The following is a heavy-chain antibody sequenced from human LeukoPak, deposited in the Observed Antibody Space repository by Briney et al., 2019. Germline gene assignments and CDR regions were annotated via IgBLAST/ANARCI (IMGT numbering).Heavy chain of an antibody. CDR3: AKESAGY. J-gene: IGHJ4*02. D-gene: IGHD6-13*01. CDR1: RFTFSSYW. CDR2: IKQDGSEK. Sequence: QPGGSLRLSCAASRFTFSSYWMSWVRQAPGKGLEWVANIKQDGSEKYYVDSVKGRFTISRDNAKNSLYLQMNSLRAEDTAVYYCAKESAGYWGQGTLVTVSS. V-gene: IGHV3-7*01.